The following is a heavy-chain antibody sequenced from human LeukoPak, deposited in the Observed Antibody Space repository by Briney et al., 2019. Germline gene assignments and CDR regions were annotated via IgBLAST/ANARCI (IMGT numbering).Heavy chain of an antibody. CDR2: ISDDGSKK. CDR3: AREGGYCSSTTCYFDP. Sequence: GGSLRLSCAASGFTFSSYSMHWVRQAPGKGLEWVAVISDDGSKKSYADSVKGRFTVSRDNSKNTLYLQMNSPRVEDTAVYYCAREGGYCSSTTCYFDPWGQGTLVTVSS. J-gene: IGHJ4*02. D-gene: IGHD2-2*01. CDR1: GFTFSSYS. V-gene: IGHV3-30-3*01.